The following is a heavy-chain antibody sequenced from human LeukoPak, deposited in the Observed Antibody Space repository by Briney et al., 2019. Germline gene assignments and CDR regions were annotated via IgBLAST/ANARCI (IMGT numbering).Heavy chain of an antibody. CDR2: IYYSGST. V-gene: IGHV4-59*01. Sequence: SETLSLTCTVSGGSISNYYWSWIRQPPGKELEWIGYIYYSGSTNYNPSPKSRGTTSVDTSKNQFSLKLSSVTAADTAVYYCASHVSYAFDIWGQGTMVTVSS. J-gene: IGHJ3*02. CDR1: GGSISNYY. CDR3: ASHVSYAFDI.